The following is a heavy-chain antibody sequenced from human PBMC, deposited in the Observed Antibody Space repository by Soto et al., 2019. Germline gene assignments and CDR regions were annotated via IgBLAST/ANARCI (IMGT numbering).Heavy chain of an antibody. D-gene: IGHD3-3*01. CDR3: ARGQRFSDSFDP. Sequence: QVHLQESGPGLVKPSETLSLTCTVSGGAISGYYWTWIRQTAGKGLEWIGRIYSSGGTKYNPSLKNRVDMSLDMSKHQFSLRLSSVTAADTAVYYCARGQRFSDSFDPWGQGTLVTVSS. CDR1: GGAISGYY. CDR2: IYSSGGT. J-gene: IGHJ5*02. V-gene: IGHV4-4*07.